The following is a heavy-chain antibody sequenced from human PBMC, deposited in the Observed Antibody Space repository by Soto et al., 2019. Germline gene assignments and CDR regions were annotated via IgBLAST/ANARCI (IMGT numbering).Heavy chain of an antibody. V-gene: IGHV5-51*01. D-gene: IGHD5-18*01. CDR1: GYSFTSYW. CDR2: IYPGDSDT. CDR3: ARLTPMAWEAFDY. J-gene: IGHJ4*02. Sequence: RGESLKISCKGSGYSFTSYWIGWVRQMPGKGLEWMGIIYPGDSDTRYSPSFQGQVTISADKSITTAYLQWSSLEASDTAMYYCARLTPMAWEAFDYWGQGTLVTVSS.